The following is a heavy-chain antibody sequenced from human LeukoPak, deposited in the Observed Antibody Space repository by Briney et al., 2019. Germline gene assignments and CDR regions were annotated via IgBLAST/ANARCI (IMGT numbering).Heavy chain of an antibody. CDR3: ARTNYGSGQNWFDP. V-gene: IGHV4-59*01. D-gene: IGHD3-10*01. Sequence: TSETLSLTCTVSGGSISSYYWSWIRQPPGKGLEWIGYIYYSGSTNYNPSLKSRVTISVDTSKNQFSLKLSSVTAADTAVYYCARTNYGSGQNWFDPWGQGTLVTVSS. J-gene: IGHJ5*02. CDR1: GGSISSYY. CDR2: IYYSGST.